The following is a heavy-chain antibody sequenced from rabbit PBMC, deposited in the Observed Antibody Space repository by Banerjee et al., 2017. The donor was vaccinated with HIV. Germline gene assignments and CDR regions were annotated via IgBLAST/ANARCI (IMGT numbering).Heavy chain of an antibody. V-gene: IGHV1S45*01. CDR3: ARDFDGRYSPFNL. CDR1: GFDFSAYTF. J-gene: IGHJ4*01. Sequence: QEQLVESGGDLVQPGASLTLTCTASGFDFSAYTFMCWVRQAPGKGLEWIACIDTGGRDFTYYATWAKGRFTISKTSSTTVDLQMTGLTAADTARYFCARDFDGRYSPFNLWGPGTLVTVS. CDR2: IDTGGRDFT. D-gene: IGHD5-1*01.